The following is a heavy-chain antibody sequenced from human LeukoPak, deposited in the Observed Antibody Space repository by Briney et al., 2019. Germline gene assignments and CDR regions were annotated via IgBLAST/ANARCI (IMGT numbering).Heavy chain of an antibody. Sequence: GGSLRLSCAASGFTFSSYAMHWVRQAPGKGLEWVAVISYDGSNKYYADSVKGRFTISRDNSKNTLYLQMNSLRAEDTAVYYCARALSERPYYYDSSGYYYVGAFDIWGQGTMVTVSS. J-gene: IGHJ3*02. CDR2: ISYDGSNK. CDR1: GFTFSSYA. V-gene: IGHV3-30*04. D-gene: IGHD3-22*01. CDR3: ARALSERPYYYDSSGYYYVGAFDI.